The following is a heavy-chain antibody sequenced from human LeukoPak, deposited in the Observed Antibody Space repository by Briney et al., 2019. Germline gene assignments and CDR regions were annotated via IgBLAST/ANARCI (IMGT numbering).Heavy chain of an antibody. J-gene: IGHJ4*02. D-gene: IGHD3-22*01. CDR3: ARDPVYYYDSSAFDY. V-gene: IGHV3-21*01. CDR1: GFTFSSYS. Sequence: GGSLRLSCAASGFTFSSYSMNWVRQAAGKGLEWVSSISSSSSYIYYADSVKGRFTISRDNAKNSLYLQMNSLRAEDTAVYYCARDPVYYYDSSAFDYWGQGTLVTVSS. CDR2: ISSSSSYI.